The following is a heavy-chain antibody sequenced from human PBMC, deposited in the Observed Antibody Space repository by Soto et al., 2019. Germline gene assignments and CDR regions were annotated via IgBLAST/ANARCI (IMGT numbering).Heavy chain of an antibody. CDR1: GGSISTDNW. CDR3: ATRMGPPL. CDR2: IYHSGST. J-gene: IGHJ4*02. Sequence: ETLSLTCAVSGGSISTDNWWTWVRQPPGKGLEWVGEIYHSGSTNYNPSLESRVTISLDKSKNQFSLRLSSVTAADTAVYYCATRMGPPLWGQGTLVTVSS. V-gene: IGHV4-4*02.